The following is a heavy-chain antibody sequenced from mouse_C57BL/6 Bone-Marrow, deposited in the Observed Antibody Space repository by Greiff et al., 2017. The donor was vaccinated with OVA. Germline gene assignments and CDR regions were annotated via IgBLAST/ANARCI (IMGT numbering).Heavy chain of an antibody. D-gene: IGHD1-1*01. CDR3: AKGFYFYGSSFVDY. CDR2: IDPADSYT. V-gene: IGHV1-50*01. CDR1: GYTFTSYW. Sequence: QVQLQQPGAELVKPGASVKLSCKASGYTFTSYWMQWVKQRPGQGLEWIGEIDPADSYTNYNQKFKGKATLTVDTSSSTAYMQLSSLTSEASAVYYCAKGFYFYGSSFVDYWGQGTTLTVSS. J-gene: IGHJ2*01.